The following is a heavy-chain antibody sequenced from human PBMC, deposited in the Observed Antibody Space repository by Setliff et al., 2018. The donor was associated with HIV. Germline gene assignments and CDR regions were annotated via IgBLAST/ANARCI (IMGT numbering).Heavy chain of an antibody. D-gene: IGHD3-22*01. Sequence: LSLTCTVSGGSISEYYWSWIRQPPGKGLEWIGNVCYSRSSYYNPSLKSRVTISVDTSKNQFSLKLSSVTAADTAVYYCARHGVDDTSANYFRFGVHDHWGQGTLVTAPQ. CDR1: GGSISEYY. J-gene: IGHJ4*02. CDR2: VCYSRSS. V-gene: IGHV4-59*04. CDR3: ARHGVDDTSANYFRFGVHDH.